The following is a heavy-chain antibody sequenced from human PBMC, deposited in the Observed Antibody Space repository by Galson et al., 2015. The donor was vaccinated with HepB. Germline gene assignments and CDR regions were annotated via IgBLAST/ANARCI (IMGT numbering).Heavy chain of an antibody. V-gene: IGHV1-18*01. J-gene: IGHJ3*02. CDR2: ISAYNGNT. D-gene: IGHD3-22*01. CDR3: ARDLDDYYDSSGYFNDAFDI. Sequence: SVKVSCKASGYTFTSYGISWVRQAPGQGLEWMGWISAYNGNTNYAQKLQGRVTMTTDTSTSTAYMELRSLRSDDTAVYYCARDLDDYYDSSGYFNDAFDIWGQGTMVTVSS. CDR1: GYTFTSYG.